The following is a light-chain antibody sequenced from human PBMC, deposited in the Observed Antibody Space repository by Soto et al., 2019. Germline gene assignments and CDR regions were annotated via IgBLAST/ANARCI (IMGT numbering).Light chain of an antibody. CDR3: AAWDDSLNGVV. Sequence: QSVLTQPPSASGTPGQRVTISCSGSSSNIGSNTVNWYQQLPGTAPKLLIYSYNQRPSGVPDRFSGSKSSTSASLAISGLQSEDEADYYCAAWDDSLNGVVFGGGTKLTVL. V-gene: IGLV1-44*01. CDR2: SYN. J-gene: IGLJ2*01. CDR1: SSNIGSNT.